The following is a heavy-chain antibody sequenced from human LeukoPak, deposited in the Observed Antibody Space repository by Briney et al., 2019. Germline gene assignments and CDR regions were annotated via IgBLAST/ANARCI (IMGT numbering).Heavy chain of an antibody. CDR2: INPNSGAA. CDR3: ARDAITMIGGHPGVLHWFDP. V-gene: IGHV1-46*01. J-gene: IGHJ5*02. D-gene: IGHD3-22*01. CDR1: GYTFTNYY. Sequence: ASVKVSCKASGYTFTNYYIHWVRQAPGQGLEWMGLINPNSGAATYAQKLQGRVTMTRDTSTSTLYVELSSLRFEDTAVYYCARDAITMIGGHPGVLHWFDPWGQGTLVTVSS.